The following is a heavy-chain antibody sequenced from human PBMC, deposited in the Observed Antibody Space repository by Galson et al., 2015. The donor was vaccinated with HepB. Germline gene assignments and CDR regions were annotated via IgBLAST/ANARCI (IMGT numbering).Heavy chain of an antibody. J-gene: IGHJ1*01. Sequence: SLRLSCAASGFTFSSYWMSWVRQAPGKGLEWVANIKQDGSEKYYVDSVKGRFTISRDNAKNSLYLQMNSLRAEDTAVYYCATPSSWYHRQYVHHWDQSTLVTVSS. CDR3: ATPSSWYHRQYVHH. CDR2: IKQDGSEK. V-gene: IGHV3-7*01. CDR1: GFTFSSYW. D-gene: IGHD6-13*01.